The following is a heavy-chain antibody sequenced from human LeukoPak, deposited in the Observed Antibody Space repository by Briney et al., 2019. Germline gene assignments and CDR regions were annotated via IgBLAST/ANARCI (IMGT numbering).Heavy chain of an antibody. CDR1: GFTFSSYS. J-gene: IGHJ6*03. CDR3: ASSGPWVDYYYYMDV. Sequence: GGSLRLSCAASGFTFSSYSMNWVRQAPGKGLEWVSSISSSSSYIYYADSVKGRFTISRDNAKNSLYLQMNSLRAEDTAVYYCASSGPWVDYYYYMDVWGKGTTVTVSS. V-gene: IGHV3-21*01. D-gene: IGHD6-19*01. CDR2: ISSSSSYI.